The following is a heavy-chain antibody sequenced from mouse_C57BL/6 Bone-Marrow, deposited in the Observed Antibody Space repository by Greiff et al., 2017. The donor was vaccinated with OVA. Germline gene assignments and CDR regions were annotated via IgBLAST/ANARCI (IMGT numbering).Heavy chain of an antibody. Sequence: QVQLPQSGAALVKPGASVQLSCKASGYTFTEYTIHWVKQRSGQGLAWIGWFYPGRGSIKYNEKFKDKSTLTADKSSSTVYMELSRLTSEDSAVYVGARHEVGYPRYAMDYWGQGTSVTVSS. V-gene: IGHV1-62-2*01. CDR2: FYPGRGSI. CDR3: ARHEVGYPRYAMDY. J-gene: IGHJ4*01. D-gene: IGHD2-14*01. CDR1: GYTFTEYT.